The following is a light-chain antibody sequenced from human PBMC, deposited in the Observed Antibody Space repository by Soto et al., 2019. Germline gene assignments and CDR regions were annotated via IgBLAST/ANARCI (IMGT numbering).Light chain of an antibody. CDR1: SSNIGAGYD. V-gene: IGLV1-40*01. CDR3: QSYDSSLSGYV. CDR2: GNS. J-gene: IGLJ1*01. Sequence: VLTQPPSVSGAPGQRVTVCCTLRSSNIGAGYDVHWYQQLPGTDPKLLIYGNSNRPSGVPDRFSGSKSGTSASLAITGLQAEDEADYYCQSYDSSLSGYVFGTGTKVT.